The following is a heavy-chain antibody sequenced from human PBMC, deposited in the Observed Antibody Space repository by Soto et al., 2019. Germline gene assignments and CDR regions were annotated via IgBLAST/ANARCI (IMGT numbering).Heavy chain of an antibody. Sequence: QLQLQESGPGLVKPSETLSLTCTVSGGSISSSSYYWAWIRQPPGKGREWFGNIYYSGSTYYNPSLGSRVTISVDTSKNQVSLKLHSVTAADTAVYHCASLPRGYSGFGGGYYFVSWGQGLLVTVSS. CDR2: IYYSGST. CDR1: GGSISSSSYY. J-gene: IGHJ4*02. CDR3: ASLPRGYSGFGGGYYFVS. V-gene: IGHV4-39*01. D-gene: IGHD5-12*01.